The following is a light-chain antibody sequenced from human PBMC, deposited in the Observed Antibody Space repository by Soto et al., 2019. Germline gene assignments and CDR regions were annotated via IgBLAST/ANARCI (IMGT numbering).Light chain of an antibody. CDR3: QQYESTPPT. Sequence: DIVMTQSPDSLAVSLGERATINCKSSQSVLYSSNNKNYLAWYQQRPGQPPKLLIYWASTRESGVPDRFSGSGSGTDFTLTITSLQAEDVAVYYCQQYESTPPTCGPGTKLEIK. CDR2: WAS. J-gene: IGKJ2*01. CDR1: QSVLYSSNNKNY. V-gene: IGKV4-1*01.